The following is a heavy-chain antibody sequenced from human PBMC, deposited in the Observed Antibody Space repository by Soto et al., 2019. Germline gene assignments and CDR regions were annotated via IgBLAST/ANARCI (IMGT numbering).Heavy chain of an antibody. CDR1: GFIFSNYA. J-gene: IGHJ4*02. V-gene: IGHV3-23*01. Sequence: EVQLLESGGGLVQPGGSLRLSCAASGFIFSNYAMSWVRQAPGKGLEWVSAISAGGGNTYYADSVKGRFTISRDNSKNTLYLQMNSLRAEDTAVYYCAKPSSGWADSFDYWGQGTLVTVSS. CDR2: ISAGGGNT. D-gene: IGHD6-19*01. CDR3: AKPSSGWADSFDY.